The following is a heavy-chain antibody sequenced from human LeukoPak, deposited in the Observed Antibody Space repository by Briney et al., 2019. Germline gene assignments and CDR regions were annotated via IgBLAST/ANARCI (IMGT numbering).Heavy chain of an antibody. D-gene: IGHD1-1*01. CDR1: GFTFSNAW. CDR2: IKSKTDGGTT. V-gene: IGHV3-15*07. J-gene: IGHJ4*02. Sequence: GGSLRLSCAASGFTFSNAWMNWVRQAPGKGLEWVGRIKSKTDGGTTDYAAPVRGRFTISRDDSKSTLYLQMNSPKVEDTAVYYCSFGASGTRGVHWGQGTLVTVSS. CDR3: SFGASGTRGVH.